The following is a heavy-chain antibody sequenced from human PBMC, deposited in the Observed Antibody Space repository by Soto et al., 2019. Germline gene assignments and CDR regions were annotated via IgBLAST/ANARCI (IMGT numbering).Heavy chain of an antibody. J-gene: IGHJ4*02. Sequence: QVQLQESGPGLVKPSETLSLTCTVSGGSVSSGIYYWTWIRQPPGKGLEWIGYIYYTGSTNYNPSLKSRVTISVDTSKNRCSLKLSSVTAADTAVYYCARVEWEPFHFDYWGQGTLVTVSS. CDR2: IYYTGST. CDR3: ARVEWEPFHFDY. CDR1: GGSVSSGIYY. V-gene: IGHV4-61*01. D-gene: IGHD1-26*01.